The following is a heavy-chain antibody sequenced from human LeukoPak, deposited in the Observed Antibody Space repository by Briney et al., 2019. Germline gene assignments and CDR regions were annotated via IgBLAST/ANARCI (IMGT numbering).Heavy chain of an antibody. J-gene: IGHJ5*02. CDR1: GGSFSGYY. CDR3: ARGVYSSGWFNWFDP. V-gene: IGHV4-34*01. CDR2: INHSGST. Sequence: PSETLSLTCAVYGGSFSGYYWSWIRQPPGKGLEWIGEINHSGSTNYNPSLKSRVTISVDTSKNQFSLKLSSVTAADTAVYYCARGVYSSGWFNWFDPWGQGTLVTVSS. D-gene: IGHD6-19*01.